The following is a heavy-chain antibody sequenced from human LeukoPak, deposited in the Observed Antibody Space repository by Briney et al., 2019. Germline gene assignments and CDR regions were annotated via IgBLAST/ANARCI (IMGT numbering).Heavy chain of an antibody. D-gene: IGHD3-10*01. CDR3: ARGDYYGSGSYYCDY. CDR1: GGSISSYY. Sequence: SETLSLTCTVSGGSISSYYWSWLRQPPGKGLEWIGYIYYSGSTNYNPSLKSRVTISVDTSKNQFSLKLSSVTAADTAVYYCARGDYYGSGSYYCDYWGQGTLVTVSS. J-gene: IGHJ4*02. V-gene: IGHV4-59*08. CDR2: IYYSGST.